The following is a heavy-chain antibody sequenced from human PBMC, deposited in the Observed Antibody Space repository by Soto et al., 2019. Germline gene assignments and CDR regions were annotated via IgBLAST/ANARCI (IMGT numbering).Heavy chain of an antibody. D-gene: IGHD2-8*01. J-gene: IGHJ4*02. CDR2: IKQDGSEK. CDR3: ARGNEDFDY. V-gene: IGHV3-7*01. CDR1: GFTFSSYW. Sequence: PGGSLRLSCAASGFTFSSYWMSWVRQAPGKGLEWVANIKQDGSEKYYADSVRGRFTISRDNSKNTLYLQMNSLRAEDTAVYYCARGNEDFDYWGQGTQVTVSS.